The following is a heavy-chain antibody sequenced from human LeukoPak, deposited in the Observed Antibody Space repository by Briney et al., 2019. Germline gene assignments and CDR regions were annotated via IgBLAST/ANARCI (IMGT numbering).Heavy chain of an antibody. V-gene: IGHV3-23*01. Sequence: GGSLRLSCAASGFSFSSYDMNWVRQAPGKGLEWVSTIDTTGGIHYADSVRGRFTISRDDSKNTVFLQMNSLRADDTAIYYCTSSYFETSHYTHYHFDYWGRGTLVTVSP. CDR3: TSSYFETSHYTHYHFDY. J-gene: IGHJ4*02. D-gene: IGHD3-22*01. CDR1: GFSFSSYD. CDR2: IDTTGGI.